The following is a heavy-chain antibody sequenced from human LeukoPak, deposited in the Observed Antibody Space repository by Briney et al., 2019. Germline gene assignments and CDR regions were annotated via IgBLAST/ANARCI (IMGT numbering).Heavy chain of an antibody. Sequence: SETLSLTCTVSGGSISSSSYYWGWIRQPPGMGLEWIGSIYYSGSTYYNPSLKSRVTISVDTSKNQFSLKLSSVTAADTAVYYCARFIAAPYYFDYWGRGTLVTVSS. CDR1: GGSISSSSYY. CDR3: ARFIAAPYYFDY. J-gene: IGHJ4*02. CDR2: IYYSGST. D-gene: IGHD6-13*01. V-gene: IGHV4-39*01.